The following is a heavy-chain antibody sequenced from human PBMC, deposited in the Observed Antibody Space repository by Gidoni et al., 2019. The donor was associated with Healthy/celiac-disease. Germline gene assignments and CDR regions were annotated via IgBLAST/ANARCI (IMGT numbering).Heavy chain of an antibody. CDR1: GYTFPSYY. Sequence: QVQLVQSGAEVKKPVASVKVSCKASGYTFPSYYMHWVRQAPGQGLEWMGIINPSGGSTSYAQKFQGRVTMTRDTSTSTVYMALSSLRSEDTAVYYCARDEASEGWFDPWGQGTLVTVSS. D-gene: IGHD6-6*01. J-gene: IGHJ5*02. V-gene: IGHV1-46*01. CDR2: INPSGGST. CDR3: ARDEASEGWFDP.